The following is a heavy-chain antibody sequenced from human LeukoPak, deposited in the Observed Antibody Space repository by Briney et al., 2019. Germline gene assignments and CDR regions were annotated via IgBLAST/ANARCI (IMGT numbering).Heavy chain of an antibody. V-gene: IGHV4-34*01. CDR2: INHSGST. J-gene: IGHJ3*02. D-gene: IGHD3-9*01. Sequence: PSETLSLTCAVYGGSFSGYYWSWIRQPPGKGLEWIGEINHSGSTNYNPSLKSRVTISVDTSKNQFSLKLSSVTAADTAVYYCARCTYSDILTGYPPYAFDIWGQGTMVTVSS. CDR1: GGSFSGYY. CDR3: ARCTYSDILTGYPPYAFDI.